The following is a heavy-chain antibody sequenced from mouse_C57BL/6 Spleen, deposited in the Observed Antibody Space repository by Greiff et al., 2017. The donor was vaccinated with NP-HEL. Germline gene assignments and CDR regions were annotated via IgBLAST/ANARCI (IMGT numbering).Heavy chain of an antibody. CDR1: GYTFTSYW. D-gene: IGHD1-1*01. V-gene: IGHV1-59*01. CDR2: IDPSDSYT. CDR3: ARRGTTVEGWYFDV. Sequence: QVQLQQPGAELVRPGTSVKLSCKASGYTFTSYWMHWVKQRPGQGLEWIGVIDPSDSYTNYNQKFKGKATLTVDTSSSTAYMQLSSLTSEDSAVYYCARRGTTVEGWYFDVWGTGTTVTVSS. J-gene: IGHJ1*03.